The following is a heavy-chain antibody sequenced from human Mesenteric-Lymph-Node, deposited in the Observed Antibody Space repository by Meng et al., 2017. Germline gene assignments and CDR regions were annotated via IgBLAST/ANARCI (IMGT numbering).Heavy chain of an antibody. CDR1: GFTFSTYV. V-gene: IGHV3-33*05. Sequence: GESLKISCEVSGFTFSTYVMHWVRQAPGKGLEWVALISYDGTNKNYADSVKGRFSISRDNSKNSLFLQMNSLRAEDTAIYYCARELPDSGPAFDYWGQGTLVTVSS. J-gene: IGHJ4*02. CDR3: ARELPDSGPAFDY. CDR2: ISYDGTNK. D-gene: IGHD2-2*01.